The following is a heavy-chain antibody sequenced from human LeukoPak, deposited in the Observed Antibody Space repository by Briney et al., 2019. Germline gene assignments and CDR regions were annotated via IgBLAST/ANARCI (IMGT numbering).Heavy chain of an antibody. V-gene: IGHV1-69*04. J-gene: IGHJ6*02. Sequence: GASVKVSCKASGYTFTSYDINWVRQATGQGLEWMGRIIPILGIANYAQKFQGRVTITADKSTSTAYMELSSLRSEDTAVYYCARAHDCGGDCYSGTPWTYYYYGMDVWGQGTTVTVSS. CDR3: ARAHDCGGDCYSGTPWTYYYYGMDV. D-gene: IGHD2-21*02. CDR2: IIPILGIA. CDR1: GYTFTSYD.